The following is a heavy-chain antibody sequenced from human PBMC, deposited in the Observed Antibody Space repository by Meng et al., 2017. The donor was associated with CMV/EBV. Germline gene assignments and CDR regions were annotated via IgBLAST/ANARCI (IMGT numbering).Heavy chain of an antibody. CDR2: IIPILGIA. J-gene: IGHJ4*02. CDR3: ARMGGIDY. D-gene: IGHD1-26*01. V-gene: IGHV1-69*04. Sequence: SVKVSCKASGYTFNKHGINWVRQAPGQGLEWMGRIIPILGIANYAQKFQGRVTITADKSTSTAYMELSSLRSEDTAVYYCARMGGIDYWGQGTLVTVSS. CDR1: GYTFNKHG.